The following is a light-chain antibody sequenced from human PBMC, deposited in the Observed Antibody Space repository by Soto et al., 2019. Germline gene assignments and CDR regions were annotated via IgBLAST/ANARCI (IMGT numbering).Light chain of an antibody. CDR1: QSISSN. Sequence: EIVITQSPSTLSVSPGERATLSCRASQSISSNLAWYQQKPGQAPRLLMFRTSSRATGFPARFSGSGSGTEFTLTISSLQPGDFATYYCQHYNTYPWTFGQGTKVDI. CDR3: QHYNTYPWT. V-gene: IGKV3-15*01. J-gene: IGKJ1*01. CDR2: RTS.